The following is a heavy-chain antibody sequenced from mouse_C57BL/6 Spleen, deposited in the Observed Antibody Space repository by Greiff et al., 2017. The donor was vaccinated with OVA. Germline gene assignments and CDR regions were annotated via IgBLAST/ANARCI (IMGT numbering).Heavy chain of an antibody. CDR1: GFNIKDYY. CDR3: ARCAPGFYFDY. D-gene: IGHD4-1*01. V-gene: IGHV14-2*01. J-gene: IGHJ2*01. Sequence: EVMLVESGAELVKPGASVKLSCTASGFNIKDYYMHWVKQRTEQGLEWIGRIDNEDGETKNAPQFQGKGTITADTSSITAYLQLSSLASEDTAVYSCARCAPGFYFDYWGQGTTLTVSS. CDR2: IDNEDGET.